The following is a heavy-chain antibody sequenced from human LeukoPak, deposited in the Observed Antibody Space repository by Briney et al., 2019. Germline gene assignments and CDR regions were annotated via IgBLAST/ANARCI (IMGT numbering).Heavy chain of an antibody. Sequence: GGSLRLSCAASGFTFDDYAMHWVRQAPGEGLEWVSGISWNSGSIGYADSVKGRFTISRDNAKNSLYLQMNSLRAEDTALYYCAKDFYYGSGSFLVAFDIWGQGTMVTVSS. J-gene: IGHJ3*02. CDR3: AKDFYYGSGSFLVAFDI. CDR2: ISWNSGSI. V-gene: IGHV3-9*01. D-gene: IGHD3-10*01. CDR1: GFTFDDYA.